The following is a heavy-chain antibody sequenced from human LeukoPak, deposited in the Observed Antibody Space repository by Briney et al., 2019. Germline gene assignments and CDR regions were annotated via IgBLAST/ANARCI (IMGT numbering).Heavy chain of an antibody. V-gene: IGHV1-18*01. CDR1: GYIFNSYA. CDR2: ISALNGNT. Sequence: VASVKVSCKASGYIFNSYAITWVRQAPGLGLEWMGWISALNGNTNYPQKFQGRVTMTTDTSTSTAYMELRSLRSDHTAVYYCARGGIVGDPYYFDYGGQGTLVSVSS. J-gene: IGHJ4*02. CDR3: ARGGIVGDPYYFDY. D-gene: IGHD1-26*01.